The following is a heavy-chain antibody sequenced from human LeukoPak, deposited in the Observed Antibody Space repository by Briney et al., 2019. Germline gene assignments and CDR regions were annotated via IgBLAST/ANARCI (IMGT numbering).Heavy chain of an antibody. CDR1: GFTFSSFA. CDR2: IGSDSGGI. J-gene: IGHJ4*02. Sequence: GGSLRLSCAASGFTFSSFAMIWVRQAPGKGLQWVSVIGSDSGGIVYADSVKGRFTISRDNSNNTLYLQMNSLRADDTAVYYCAKYRTTNAPPRNFDYWGQGTLVTVSS. D-gene: IGHD1-14*01. CDR3: AKYRTTNAPPRNFDY. V-gene: IGHV3-23*01.